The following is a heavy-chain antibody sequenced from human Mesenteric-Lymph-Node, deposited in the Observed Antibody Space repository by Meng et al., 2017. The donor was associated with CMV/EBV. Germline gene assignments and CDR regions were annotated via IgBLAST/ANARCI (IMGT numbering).Heavy chain of an antibody. CDR3: TGDSVSNPNLDY. CDR2: IYRGDNT. J-gene: IGHJ4*02. Sequence: EVHLGESGGGLVQPGGSLGMSCAASGFNVRDKYMSWVRQAPGKGLEWVCIIYRGDNTYYIDSVKDRFTVSRDNSKNTMYLQMNSLRVEDTAVYYCTGDSVSNPNLDYWGQGTLVTVSS. V-gene: IGHV3-66*01. CDR1: GFNVRDKY. D-gene: IGHD3-10*01.